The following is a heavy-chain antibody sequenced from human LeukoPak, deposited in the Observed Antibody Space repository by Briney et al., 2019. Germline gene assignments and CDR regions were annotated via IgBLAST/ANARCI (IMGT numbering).Heavy chain of an antibody. CDR3: ARDHSGRFDP. CDR2: ISYDGSNK. D-gene: IGHD6-25*01. V-gene: IGHV3-30-3*01. J-gene: IGHJ5*02. CDR1: GFTFSSNA. Sequence: PGGSLRLSCAASGFTFSSNAMSWVRQAPGKGLEWVAVISYDGSNKYYADSVKGRFTISRDNSKNTLYLQMNSLRAEDTAVYYCARDHSGRFDPWGQGTLVTVSS.